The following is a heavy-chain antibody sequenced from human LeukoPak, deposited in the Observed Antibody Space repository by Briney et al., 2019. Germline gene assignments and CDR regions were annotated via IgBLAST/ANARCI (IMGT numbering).Heavy chain of an antibody. V-gene: IGHV4-4*07. J-gene: IGHJ5*02. D-gene: IGHD3-10*01. CDR3: ARDLGTGSGSYRPPNWFDP. CDR1: GGSISSYY. CDR2: IYTSGST. Sequence: ASETLSLTCTVSGGSISSYYWSWIRQPAGKGLEWIGRIYTSGSTNYNPSLKSRVTMSVDTSKNQFSLKLSSVTAADTAVYYCARDLGTGSGSYRPPNWFDPWGQGTLVTVSS.